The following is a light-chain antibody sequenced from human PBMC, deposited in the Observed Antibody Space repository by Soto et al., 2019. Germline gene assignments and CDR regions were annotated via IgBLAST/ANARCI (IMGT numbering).Light chain of an antibody. Sequence: DIQMTQSPSSLSASVGDRVTITCQASQDISNYLNRYQQKPGKAPKLLIYDASNLETGVLSMFSGSGSGTDFNYSISSLQPEYIATYYSQQSDNLPVTFGGGTRMDIK. J-gene: IGKJ4*01. V-gene: IGKV1-33*01. CDR2: DAS. CDR1: QDISNY. CDR3: QQSDNLPVT.